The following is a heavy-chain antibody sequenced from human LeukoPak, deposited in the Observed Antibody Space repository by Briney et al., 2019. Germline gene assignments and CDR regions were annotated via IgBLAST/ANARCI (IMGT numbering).Heavy chain of an antibody. V-gene: IGHV4-39*01. CDR3: ARHAEQPGRVGY. CDR2: IYYSGNT. J-gene: IGHJ4*02. D-gene: IGHD1/OR15-1a*01. CDR1: GGSISSSSYY. Sequence: SETLSLTCTVSGGSISSSSYYWGWIRQPPGKGLEWIGSIYYSGNTYYNPSLKSRVTISVDTSKNQFSLNLNSVTAADTAMYYCARHAEQPGRVGYWGQGTLVTVSS.